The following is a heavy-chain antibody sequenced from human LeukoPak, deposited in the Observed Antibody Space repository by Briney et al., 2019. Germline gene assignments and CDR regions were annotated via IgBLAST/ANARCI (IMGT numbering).Heavy chain of an antibody. V-gene: IGHV1-8*01. CDR3: ARGYSGYLFFDY. J-gene: IGHJ4*02. Sequence: ASVEVSCKASGYTSTSYDINWVRQATGQGLEWMGWMNPNSGNTGYAQKFQGRVTMTRNTSISTAYMELSSLRSEDTAVYYCARGYSGYLFFDYWGQGTLVTVSS. D-gene: IGHD5-12*01. CDR1: GYTSTSYD. CDR2: MNPNSGNT.